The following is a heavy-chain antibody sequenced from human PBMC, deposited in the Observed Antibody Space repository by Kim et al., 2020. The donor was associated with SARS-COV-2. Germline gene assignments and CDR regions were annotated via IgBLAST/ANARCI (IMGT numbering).Heavy chain of an antibody. CDR2: ISSSGSTI. J-gene: IGHJ5*02. CDR3: ARDVRTITIFGVVLGNWFDP. V-gene: IGHV3-48*03. CDR1: GFTFSSYE. D-gene: IGHD3-3*01. Sequence: GGSLRLSCAASGFTFSSYEMNWVRQAPGKGLEWVSYISSSGSTIYYADSVKGRFTISRDNAKNSLYLQMNSLRAEDTAVYYCARDVRTITIFGVVLGNWFDPWGQGTLVTVSS.